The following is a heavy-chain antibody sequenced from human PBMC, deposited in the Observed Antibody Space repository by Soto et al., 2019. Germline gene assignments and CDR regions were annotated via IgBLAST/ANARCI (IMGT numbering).Heavy chain of an antibody. J-gene: IGHJ5*02. CDR2: IYYSGST. CDR1: GDSISSSSYY. D-gene: IGHD3-10*01. Sequence: QLQLQESGPGLVKPSETLSLTCTVSGDSISSSSYYWGWIRQPPGKGLEWIGSIYYSGSTYYTPSLKSGATIPVARVKSRLSLKLSSVTAADTAVYYCARHGSGSYYNNWFDPWGQGSLVTVSS. CDR3: ARHGSGSYYNNWFDP. V-gene: IGHV4-39*01.